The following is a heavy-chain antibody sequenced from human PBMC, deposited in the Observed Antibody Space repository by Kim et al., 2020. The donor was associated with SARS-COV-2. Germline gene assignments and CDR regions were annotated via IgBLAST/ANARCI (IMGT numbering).Heavy chain of an antibody. D-gene: IGHD3-16*01. J-gene: IGHJ4*02. V-gene: IGHV3-74*01. Sequence: TRHAGSVKGRVTNSRDTAKNTVYLQMNSQRAEETAVYYCARGGSGSLDYWGQGTLVTVSS. CDR3: ARGGSGSLDY. CDR2: T.